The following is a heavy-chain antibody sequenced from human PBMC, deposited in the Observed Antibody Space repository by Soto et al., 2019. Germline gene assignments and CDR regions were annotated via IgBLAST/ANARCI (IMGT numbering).Heavy chain of an antibody. CDR2: LSGHNGNT. D-gene: IGHD1-1*01. Sequence: QVQLVQSGDEVKNTGASVKVSCRASGYTLTNYGISWVRQAPGKGLFWMGWLSGHNGNTLYAQNVQRRLTLTIDTSATTAYMELMSLKIDDTAMYHCVRDWQLSPWGQVTLVTASS. CDR1: GYTLTNYG. J-gene: IGHJ5*02. CDR3: VRDWQLSP. V-gene: IGHV1-18*01.